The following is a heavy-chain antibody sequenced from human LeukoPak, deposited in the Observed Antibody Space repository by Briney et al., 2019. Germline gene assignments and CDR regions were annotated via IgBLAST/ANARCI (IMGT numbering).Heavy chain of an antibody. CDR3: AREIAVAGIDI. CDR2: IYYSGST. J-gene: IGHJ6*02. CDR1: GGSISSYY. V-gene: IGHV4-59*01. Sequence: SETLSLTCTVSGGSISSYYWSWIRQPPGKGLEWIGYIYYSGSTNYNPSLKSRVTISVDTSKNQFSLKLSSVTAADTAVYYCAREIAVAGIDIWGQGTTVTVSS. D-gene: IGHD6-19*01.